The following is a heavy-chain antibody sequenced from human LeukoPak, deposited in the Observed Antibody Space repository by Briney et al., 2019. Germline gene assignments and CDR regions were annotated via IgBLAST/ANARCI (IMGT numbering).Heavy chain of an antibody. Sequence: ASVKVSCKASGYTFTGYYMHWVRQAPGQGLEWMGWINPNSGGTNYAQKFQGRVTMTRDTSISTAYMELSRLRSDDTAVYYCARGPTGSSGFGVDYWGQGTLVTVSS. CDR3: ARGPTGSSGFGVDY. CDR2: INPNSGGT. CDR1: GYTFTGYY. J-gene: IGHJ4*02. V-gene: IGHV1-2*02. D-gene: IGHD3-22*01.